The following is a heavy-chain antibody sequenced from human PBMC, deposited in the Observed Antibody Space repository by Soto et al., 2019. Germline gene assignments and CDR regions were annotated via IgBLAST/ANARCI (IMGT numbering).Heavy chain of an antibody. CDR1: GGSINNYY. J-gene: IGHJ5*02. CDR3: ARDFNSIFDDFADMRWNFDP. V-gene: IGHV4-4*07. CDR2: VFTTGTT. D-gene: IGHD3-3*02. Sequence: SETLSLTCSVAGGSINNYYWSWVRQSAGKGLEWIGRVFTTGTTDYNPSLKGRVTISVDTSKNQFSLSLRSVTAADTAIYYCARDFNSIFDDFADMRWNFDPWGQGTLVTVSS.